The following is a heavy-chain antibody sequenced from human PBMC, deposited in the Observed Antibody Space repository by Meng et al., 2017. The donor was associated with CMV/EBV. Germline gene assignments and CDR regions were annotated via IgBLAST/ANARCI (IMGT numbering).Heavy chain of an antibody. D-gene: IGHD6-13*01. J-gene: IGHJ6*02. CDR1: GFSLSTSGMC. Sequence: SGPTLVKPTQTLTLTCTFSGFSLSTSGMCVSWVRQPPGKALEWLALIDWDDDKYYSTSLKTRLTISKDTSKNQVVLTMTNMDPVDTATYYCARMRVRYSSRYYCYYYGMDVWGQGTTVTVSS. V-gene: IGHV2-70*20. CDR3: ARMRVRYSSRYYCYYYGMDV. CDR2: IDWDDDK.